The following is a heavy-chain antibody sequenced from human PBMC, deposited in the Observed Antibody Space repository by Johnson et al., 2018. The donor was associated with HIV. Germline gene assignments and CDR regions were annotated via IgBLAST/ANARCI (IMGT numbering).Heavy chain of an antibody. CDR2: ISWNSGSI. Sequence: EVQLVESGGGLVQPGRSLRLSCAASGFTFDDYAMHWVRQAPGKGLEWVSGISWNSGSIGYADSVKGRFTISRDNAKNSLYLQMNSLRAEDTAVYYCARDRGKYYGSGTPAGGAAFDIWGQGTMVTVSS. D-gene: IGHD3-10*01. CDR3: ARDRGKYYGSGTPAGGAAFDI. V-gene: IGHV3-9*01. J-gene: IGHJ3*02. CDR1: GFTFDDYA.